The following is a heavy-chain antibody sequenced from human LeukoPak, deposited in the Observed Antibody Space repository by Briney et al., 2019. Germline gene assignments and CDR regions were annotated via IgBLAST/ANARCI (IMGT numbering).Heavy chain of an antibody. V-gene: IGHV1-46*01. CDR1: GYTFTSYY. CDR2: INPSGGSA. CDR3: ARGERGDSRLNWFDP. D-gene: IGHD3-10*01. Sequence: ASVKVSCKASGYTFTSYYMHWVRQAPGQGLEWMGIINPSGGSASYAQKFQGRVTMTRDTSTSTVYMELSSLRSEDTAVYYCARGERGDSRLNWFDPRGQGTLVTVSS. J-gene: IGHJ5*02.